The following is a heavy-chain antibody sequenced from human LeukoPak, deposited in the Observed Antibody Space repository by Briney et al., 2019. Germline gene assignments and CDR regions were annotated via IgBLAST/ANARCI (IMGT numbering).Heavy chain of an antibody. CDR1: GGSISSGDYY. V-gene: IGHV4-30-4*08. J-gene: IGHJ6*03. D-gene: IGHD4-23*01. CDR2: IYYSGST. CDR3: ARDLVRWYSYYMDV. Sequence: SETLSLTCTVSGGSISSGDYYWSWIRQPPGKGLEWIGYIYYSGSTYYNPSLKSRVTISVDTSKNQFSLKLSSVTAADTAVYYCARDLVRWYSYYMDVWGKGTTVTVSS.